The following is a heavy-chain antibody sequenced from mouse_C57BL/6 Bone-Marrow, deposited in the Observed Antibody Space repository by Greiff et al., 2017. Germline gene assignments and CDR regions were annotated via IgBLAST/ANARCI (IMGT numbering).Heavy chain of an antibody. J-gene: IGHJ2*01. D-gene: IGHD1-1*01. V-gene: IGHV5-17*01. CDR3: ARWDYYGSSRYYFDY. Sequence: EVQGVESGGGLVKPGGSLKLSCAASGFTFSDYGMHWVRQAPEKGLEWVAYISSGSSTIYYADTVKGRFTISRDNAKNTLFLQMTSLRSEDTAMYYCARWDYYGSSRYYFDYWGQGTTLTVSS. CDR2: ISSGSSTI. CDR1: GFTFSDYG.